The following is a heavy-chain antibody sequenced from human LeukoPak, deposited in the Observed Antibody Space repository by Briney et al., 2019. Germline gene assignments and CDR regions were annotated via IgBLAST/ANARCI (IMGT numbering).Heavy chain of an antibody. CDR2: IVVGSGNT. CDR1: GFTFTSSA. J-gene: IGHJ6*03. D-gene: IGHD6-13*01. V-gene: IGHV1-58*01. Sequence: TSVKVSCKASGFTFTSSAVQWVRQARGQRLEWIGWIVVGSGNTNHAQKFQERVTITRDMSTSTAYMELSSLRSEDTAVYYCAAGFMEGAAAETKTYYYYYMDVWGKGTTVTVSS. CDR3: AAGFMEGAAAETKTYYYYYMDV.